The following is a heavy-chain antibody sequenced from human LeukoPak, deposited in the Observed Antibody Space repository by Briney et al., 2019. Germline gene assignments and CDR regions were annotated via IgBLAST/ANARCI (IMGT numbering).Heavy chain of an antibody. V-gene: IGHV4-61*01. Sequence: SETLSLTCTVSGGSVSSGSYYWSWIRQPPGKGLEWIGYIYYSGSTNYNPSLKSRVTISVDTSKNQFSLKLSSVTAADTAVYYCVRRGYDSSGYYYAYWGQGTLVTVSS. CDR3: VRRGYDSSGYYYAY. CDR1: GGSVSSGSYY. CDR2: IYYSGST. J-gene: IGHJ4*02. D-gene: IGHD3-22*01.